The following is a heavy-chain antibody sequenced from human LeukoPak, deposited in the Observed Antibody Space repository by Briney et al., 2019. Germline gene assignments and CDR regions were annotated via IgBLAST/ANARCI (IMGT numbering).Heavy chain of an antibody. Sequence: GGSLRLSCAASGFTFSSYSMNWVRQAPGKGLEWVSSISSSSSYIYYADSVKGRFTISRDNAKNSLYLQMNSLRAEGTAVYYCARGSKSGWYDYWGQGTLVTVSS. J-gene: IGHJ4*02. CDR2: ISSSSSYI. D-gene: IGHD6-19*01. CDR3: ARGSKSGWYDY. CDR1: GFTFSSYS. V-gene: IGHV3-21*01.